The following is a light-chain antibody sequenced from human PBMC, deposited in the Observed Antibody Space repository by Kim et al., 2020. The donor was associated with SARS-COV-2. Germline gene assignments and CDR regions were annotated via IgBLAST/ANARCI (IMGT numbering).Light chain of an antibody. CDR1: ESIGTW. V-gene: IGKV1-5*03. J-gene: IGKJ2*01. CDR2: LAS. Sequence: ASVGDRVTITCRASESIGTWLAWYQQKPGRAPRLLIYLASTLENGVPSRFIGTGSGTEFSLSITSLQPDDFATYYCQHYSRFPYTFGQGTKLEI. CDR3: QHYSRFPYT.